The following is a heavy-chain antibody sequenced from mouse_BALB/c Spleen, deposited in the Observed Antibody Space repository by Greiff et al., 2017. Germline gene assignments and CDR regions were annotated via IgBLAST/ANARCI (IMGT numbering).Heavy chain of an antibody. V-gene: IGHV1-67*01. CDR1: GYTFTDYA. CDR3: ARFEAGEAMDY. J-gene: IGHJ4*01. Sequence: VKLQESGPELVRPGVSVKISCKGSGYTFTDYAMHWVKQSHAKSLEWIGVISTYYGNTNYNQKFKGKATMTVDKSSSTAYMELARLTSEDSAIYYCARFEAGEAMDYWGQGTSVTVSS. CDR2: ISTYYGNT.